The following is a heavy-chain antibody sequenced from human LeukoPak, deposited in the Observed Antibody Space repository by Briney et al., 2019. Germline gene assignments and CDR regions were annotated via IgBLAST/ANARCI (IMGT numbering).Heavy chain of an antibody. CDR2: IIPIFGTA. V-gene: IGHV1-69*13. D-gene: IGHD2-2*01. CDR3: ARCSSTSCYAGHWFDP. J-gene: IGHJ5*02. CDR1: GGTFGSYA. Sequence: SVKVSCKASGGTFGSYAISWVRQAPGQGLEWMGGIIPIFGTANYAQKFQGRVTITADESTSTAYMELSSLRSEDTAVYYCARCSSTSCYAGHWFDPWGQGTLVTVSS.